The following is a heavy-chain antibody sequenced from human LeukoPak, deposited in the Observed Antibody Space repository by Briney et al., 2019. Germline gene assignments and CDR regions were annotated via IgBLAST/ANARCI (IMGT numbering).Heavy chain of an antibody. CDR2: LYNSGST. J-gene: IGHJ3*02. Sequence: SETLSLTCSVTGGFISSSNYYWGWIRQPPGKGLEWIGSLYNSGSTYYNPSLKSRVTISADTSKNQFSLKVNSVSAADTAVYYCARDPSGDGALDIWGQGTVVTVSS. CDR1: GGFISSSNYY. D-gene: IGHD4/OR15-4a*01. V-gene: IGHV4-39*07. CDR3: ARDPSGDGALDI.